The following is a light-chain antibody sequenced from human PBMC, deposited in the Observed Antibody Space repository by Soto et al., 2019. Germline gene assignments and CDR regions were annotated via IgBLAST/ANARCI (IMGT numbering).Light chain of an antibody. V-gene: IGLV1-47*01. CDR3: AAWDASLGGFYV. Sequence: QSALTQPPSASGTPGQRVTISCSGSSSNIGSNYVYWYQQLPGTAPKLLIYRNNQRPSGAPDRFSASKAGASASLAISGLQSEDEGDYYCAAWDASLGGFYVFGSGTKVTVL. CDR1: SSNIGSNY. CDR2: RNN. J-gene: IGLJ1*01.